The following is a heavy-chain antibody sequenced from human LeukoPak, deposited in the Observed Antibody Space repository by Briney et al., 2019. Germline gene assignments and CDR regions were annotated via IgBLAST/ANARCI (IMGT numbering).Heavy chain of an antibody. CDR2: IYHSGST. CDR1: GYSISSGYY. D-gene: IGHD6-13*01. Sequence: SETLSLTCAVSGYSISSGYYWGWIRQPPGKGLEWIGSIYHSGSTYYNPSLKSRVTISVDTSKNQFSLKLSSVTAADTAVYYCAGSQYSSSWFHWGQGTLVTVSS. J-gene: IGHJ4*02. V-gene: IGHV4-38-2*01. CDR3: AGSQYSSSWFH.